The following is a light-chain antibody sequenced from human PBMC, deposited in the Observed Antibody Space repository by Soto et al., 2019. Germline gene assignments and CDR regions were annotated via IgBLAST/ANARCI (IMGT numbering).Light chain of an antibody. V-gene: IGKV3-20*01. J-gene: IGKJ4*01. CDR2: GAS. CDR1: QSVSSSF. Sequence: EIVLTQSPGTLSLSPGERATLSCRASQSVSSSFLAWYQQAPGQAPRLLIYGASSRAPGIPDRFSGSGSGTDFTLTISRPEPEDFAVYYGQQYGSSPPLTFGGGTKVEIK. CDR3: QQYGSSPPLT.